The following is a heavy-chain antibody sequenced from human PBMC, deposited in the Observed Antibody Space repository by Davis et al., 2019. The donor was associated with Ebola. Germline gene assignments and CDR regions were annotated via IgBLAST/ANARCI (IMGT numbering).Heavy chain of an antibody. Sequence: SLKISCAASGFTFDDYAMHWVRQAPGKGLEWVSGISWNSGSIGYADSVKGRFTISRDNAKNSLYLQMNSLRAEDTALYYCAKEMSGYSRDYYYGMDVWGQGTTVTVSS. V-gene: IGHV3-9*01. CDR2: ISWNSGSI. J-gene: IGHJ6*02. CDR1: GFTFDDYA. D-gene: IGHD3-3*01. CDR3: AKEMSGYSRDYYYGMDV.